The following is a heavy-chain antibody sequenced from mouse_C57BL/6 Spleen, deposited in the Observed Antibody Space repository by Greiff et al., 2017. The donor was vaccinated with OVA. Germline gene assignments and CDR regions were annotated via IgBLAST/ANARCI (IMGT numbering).Heavy chain of an antibody. D-gene: IGHD1-1*01. V-gene: IGHV1-80*01. CDR2: IYPGDGDT. J-gene: IGHJ4*01. Sequence: QVHVKQSGAELVKPGASVKISCKASGYAFSSYWMNWVKQRPGKGLEWIGQIYPGDGDTNYNGKFKGKATLTADKSSSTAYMQLSSLTSEDSAVYFCARNYYGIGYYAMDYWGQGTSVTVSS. CDR1: GYAFSSYW. CDR3: ARNYYGIGYYAMDY.